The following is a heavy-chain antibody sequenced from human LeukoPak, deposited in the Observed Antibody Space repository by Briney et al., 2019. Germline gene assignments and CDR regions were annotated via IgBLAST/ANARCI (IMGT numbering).Heavy chain of an antibody. D-gene: IGHD6-13*01. V-gene: IGHV3-23*01. CDR1: GFTFSSYA. CDR3: AKQKGSSWQPFDH. J-gene: IGHJ4*02. Sequence: PGGSLRLSCAASGFTFSSYAMGWVRQAPGKGLQCVSAISTSGDSTYYADSVKDRFTISGDNSKNTLYLQMNSLRAEDTALYYCAKQKGSSWQPFDHWGQGTLVTVSS. CDR2: ISTSGDST.